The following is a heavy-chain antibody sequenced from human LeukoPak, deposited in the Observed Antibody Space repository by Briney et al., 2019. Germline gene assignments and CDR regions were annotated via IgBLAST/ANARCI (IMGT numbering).Heavy chain of an antibody. CDR3: AKDPEKGLAVARLEH. CDR1: GFTFSSYG. V-gene: IGHV3-23*01. Sequence: GGPLRLSCAASGFTFSSYGMSWVRQAPGKGLEWVSGISGNGGSTYYADSVKGRFTISRDNSKNTLYLQMNSLRAEDTAVYYCAKDPEKGLAVARLEHWGQGTLVTVSS. CDR2: ISGNGGST. J-gene: IGHJ5*02. D-gene: IGHD6-19*01.